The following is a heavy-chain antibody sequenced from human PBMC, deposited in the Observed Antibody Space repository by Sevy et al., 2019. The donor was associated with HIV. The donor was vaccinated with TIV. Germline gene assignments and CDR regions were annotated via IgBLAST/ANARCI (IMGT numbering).Heavy chain of an antibody. CDR2: INWSGSNT. D-gene: IGHD3-22*01. Sequence: GGSLRLSCAASGFTFDDYAMSWVRQAPGKGLEWVSGINWSGSNTGYADSVKCRFTISRDRAKTSLYLQMNSLRTEDTALYYCARNTYYYDTTGFGDFDIWGQGPMVTVSS. CDR1: GFTFDDYA. CDR3: ARNTYYYDTTGFGDFDI. J-gene: IGHJ3*02. V-gene: IGHV3-20*04.